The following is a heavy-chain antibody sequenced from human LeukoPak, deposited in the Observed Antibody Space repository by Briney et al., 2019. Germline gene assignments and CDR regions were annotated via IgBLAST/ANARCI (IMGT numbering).Heavy chain of an antibody. J-gene: IGHJ4*02. CDR1: GGSFSGYY. CDR3: ARRPSGSYGQVDY. V-gene: IGHV4-34*01. CDR2: INHSGST. Sequence: PSETLSLTCAVYGGSFSGYYWTWIRQPPGKGLEWIGEINHSGSTNYNPSLKSRVTISVDTSKNQFSLKLSSVTAADTAVYYCARRPSGSYGQVDYWGQGTLVTVSS. D-gene: IGHD1-26*01.